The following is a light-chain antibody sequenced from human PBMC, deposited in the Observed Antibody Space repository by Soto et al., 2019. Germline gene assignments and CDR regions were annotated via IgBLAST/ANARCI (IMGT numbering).Light chain of an antibody. J-gene: IGLJ3*02. V-gene: IGLV1-51*02. CDR2: ENN. CDR3: GTWDSSLSAWV. Sequence: QSVLTQPPSVSAAPGQKVTISCSGSSSNIGSTYVSWYQQLPGTAPKLLIYENNKRPSGIPDRFSGSKSGTSATLGITGLQTGDEADYYCGTWDSSLSAWVFGGGTKLTVL. CDR1: SSNIGSTY.